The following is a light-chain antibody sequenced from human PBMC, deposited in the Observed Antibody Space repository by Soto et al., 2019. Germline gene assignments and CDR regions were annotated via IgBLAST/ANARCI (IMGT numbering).Light chain of an antibody. V-gene: IGKV1-33*01. CDR1: QDISNY. Sequence: DIQMTQSPSSLSASVGDRVTITCQASQDISNYLNWYQQKPGKAPKLLIYDASNLETGVPSRFSGSGSGTDFTFTIIGLQPEDIATYYCQQYDNLPITFGQGTRLEIK. CDR2: DAS. J-gene: IGKJ5*01. CDR3: QQYDNLPIT.